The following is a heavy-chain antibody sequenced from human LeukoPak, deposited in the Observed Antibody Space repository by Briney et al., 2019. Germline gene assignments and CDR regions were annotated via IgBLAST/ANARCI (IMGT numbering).Heavy chain of an antibody. CDR2: FDPEDGET. Sequence: ASVKVSCKVSGYTLTELSMHWVRQAPGKGVEWMGGFDPEDGETIYAQKFQGRVTMTEDTSTDTAYMELSSLRSEDTAVYYCATSYREYGDYERGPFDIWGQGTMVTVSS. D-gene: IGHD4-17*01. CDR3: ATSYREYGDYERGPFDI. CDR1: GYTLTELS. V-gene: IGHV1-24*01. J-gene: IGHJ3*02.